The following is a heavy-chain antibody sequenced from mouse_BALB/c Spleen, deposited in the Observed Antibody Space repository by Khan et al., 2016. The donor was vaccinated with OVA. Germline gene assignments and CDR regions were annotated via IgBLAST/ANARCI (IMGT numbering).Heavy chain of an antibody. CDR2: IYPGTIET. V-gene: IGHV1-5*01. Sequence: VQLKHSGTVLARPGASVKMSCKASGYSFTSYWLPWVQQRPGPGLAWIGAIYPGTIETRYNQKFRGKAKLTTVTSASTAYMELSSLTNEDSAVYYCTRSYDSYYFDYWGQGTTLTVSS. J-gene: IGHJ2*01. CDR1: GYSFTSYW. D-gene: IGHD2-4*01. CDR3: TRSYDSYYFDY.